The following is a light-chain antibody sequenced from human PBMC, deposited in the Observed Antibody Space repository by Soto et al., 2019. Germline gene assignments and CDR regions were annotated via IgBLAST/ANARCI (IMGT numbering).Light chain of an antibody. CDR3: SSYAASNNFYFV. CDR1: SSDVGGYNY. Sequence: QSALTQPPSASGSPGQSVTISCTGTSSDVGGYNYVSWYQQYPGRAPKLMIYEVTKRPSGVPDRFSGSKSRNTASLTVSGLQAEDEAYYYCSSYAASNNFYFVFGGGTKVTVL. CDR2: EVT. J-gene: IGLJ3*02. V-gene: IGLV2-8*01.